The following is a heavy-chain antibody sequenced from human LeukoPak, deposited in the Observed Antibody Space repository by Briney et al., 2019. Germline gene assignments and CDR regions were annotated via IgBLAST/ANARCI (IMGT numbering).Heavy chain of an antibody. J-gene: IGHJ4*02. Sequence: GGSLRLPCAASGFTFDDHAMSWVRQAPGKGLEWVSGINWNGGSTGYADSVKGRFTISRDNAKNSLYLQMNSLRAEDTALYYCAGGDLNGGYFDYCGQRSLVTVSS. CDR2: INWNGGST. D-gene: IGHD2-8*01. CDR3: AGGDLNGGYFDY. V-gene: IGHV3-20*04. CDR1: GFTFDDHA.